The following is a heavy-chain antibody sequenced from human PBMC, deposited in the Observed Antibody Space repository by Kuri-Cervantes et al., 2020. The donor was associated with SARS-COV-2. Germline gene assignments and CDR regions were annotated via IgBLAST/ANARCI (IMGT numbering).Heavy chain of an antibody. CDR1: GFTFSSYA. CDR2: ISGSGGST. D-gene: IGHD1-26*01. CDR3: ARDSPLVGATWNYFDY. J-gene: IGHJ4*02. Sequence: GGSLRLSCAASGFTFSSYAMSWVRPAPGKGLEWVSAISGSGGSTYYADSVKGRFTISRDNSKNTLYLQMNSLRAEDTAVYYCARDSPLVGATWNYFDYWGQGTLVTVSS. V-gene: IGHV3-23*01.